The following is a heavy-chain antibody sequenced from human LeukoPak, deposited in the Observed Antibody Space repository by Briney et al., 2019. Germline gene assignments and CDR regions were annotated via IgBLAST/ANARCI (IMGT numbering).Heavy chain of an antibody. V-gene: IGHV3-7*01. D-gene: IGHD6-6*01. J-gene: IGHJ4*02. Sequence: APGXXXEWVANIKPDGTEKYYVDSLKGRFTISRDNAKNSLYLQMNSLRVEDTAVYYCARGGNSSWDYWGQGALVTVSS. CDR3: ARGGNSSWDY. CDR2: IKPDGTEK.